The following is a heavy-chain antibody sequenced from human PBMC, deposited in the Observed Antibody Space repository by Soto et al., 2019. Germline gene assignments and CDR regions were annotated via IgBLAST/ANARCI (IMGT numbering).Heavy chain of an antibody. CDR3: ARAQSLSSSYWYFDL. CDR1: GFTFSSYS. J-gene: IGHJ2*01. Sequence: GGSLRLSCAASGFTFSSYSMNWVRQAPGKGLEWVSSISSSSSYIYYADSVKGRFAISRDNAKNSLYLQMNSLRAEDTAVYYCARAQSLSSSYWYFDLWGRGTLVTVSS. V-gene: IGHV3-21*01. CDR2: ISSSSSYI. D-gene: IGHD6-13*01.